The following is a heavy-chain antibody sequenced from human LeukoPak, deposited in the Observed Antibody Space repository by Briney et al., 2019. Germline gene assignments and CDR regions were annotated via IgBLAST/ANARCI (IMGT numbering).Heavy chain of an antibody. V-gene: IGHV4-31*03. Sequence: SETLSLTCTVSGGSISSGGYYWSWIRQHPGKGLEWIGYIYYSGSTYYNPSLKSRVTISVDTSKNQLSLKLSSVTAADTAVYYCARERSKQQLPGYNWFDPWGQGTLITVSS. CDR3: ARERSKQQLPGYNWFDP. CDR1: GGSISSGGYY. D-gene: IGHD6-13*01. CDR2: IYYSGST. J-gene: IGHJ5*02.